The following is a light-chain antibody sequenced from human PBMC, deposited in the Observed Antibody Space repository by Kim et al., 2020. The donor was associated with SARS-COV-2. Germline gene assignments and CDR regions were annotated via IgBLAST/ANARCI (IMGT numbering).Light chain of an antibody. V-gene: IGLV2-23*02. CDR1: SSDVGSYNL. CDR2: EVN. CDR3: CSYAGSDTWV. Sequence: QSALAQPASVSGSPGQSITVSCTGTSSDVGSYNLVSWYQQHPGQAPKLMIYEVNKRPSGISNRFSGSESGNTASLTISGLQAEDEADYYCCSYAGSDTWVFGGGTKLTVL. J-gene: IGLJ3*02.